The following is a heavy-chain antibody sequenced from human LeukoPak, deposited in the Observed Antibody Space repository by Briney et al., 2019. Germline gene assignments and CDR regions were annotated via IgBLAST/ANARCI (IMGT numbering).Heavy chain of an antibody. V-gene: IGHV4-34*01. J-gene: IGHJ2*01. CDR1: GGSFSAYY. CDR2: INHSGST. Sequence: SETQSLTCAVYGGSFSAYYWSWIRQPPGKGLEWIGEINHSGSTNYNPSLKSRVTISVDTSKNQFSLKLSSVTAADTAVYYCARRPVHWYFDLWGRGTLVTVSS. CDR3: ARRPVHWYFDL.